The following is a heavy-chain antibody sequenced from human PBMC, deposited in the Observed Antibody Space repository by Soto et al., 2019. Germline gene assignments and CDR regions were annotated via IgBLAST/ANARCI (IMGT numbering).Heavy chain of an antibody. CDR2: IYYSGRT. CDR1: GGSISSYH. V-gene: IGHV4-59*01. Sequence: PSETLSLTCTVSGGSISSYHWSWIRQPPGKGLEWIGNIYYSGRTNHNPSLKSRVTISVDTSKNQFSLKLSSVTAADTAVYYCGRAGAYDPDVFNIGAQGTKVTVSS. D-gene: IGHD5-12*01. J-gene: IGHJ3*02. CDR3: GRAGAYDPDVFNI.